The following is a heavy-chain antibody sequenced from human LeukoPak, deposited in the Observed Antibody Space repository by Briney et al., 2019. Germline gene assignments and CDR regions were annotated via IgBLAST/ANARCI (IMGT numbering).Heavy chain of an antibody. CDR1: GFTFSSYW. CDR2: IKQDGSEK. CDR3: ARAYYDSSGAFDI. D-gene: IGHD3-22*01. Sequence: GGSLRLSCAASGFTFSSYWMSWVRQAPGKGLEWVANIKQDGSEKYYVDSVKGRFTISRDNAKNSLYLQMNGLRAEDTAVYYCARAYYDSSGAFDIWGQGTMVTVSS. J-gene: IGHJ3*02. V-gene: IGHV3-7*01.